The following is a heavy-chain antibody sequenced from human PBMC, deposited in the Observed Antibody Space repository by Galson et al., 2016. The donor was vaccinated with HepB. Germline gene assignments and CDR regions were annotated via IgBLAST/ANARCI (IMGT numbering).Heavy chain of an antibody. CDR2: IGTAGDT. CDR3: AKDRDSSSWTYYYYDMDV. J-gene: IGHJ6*02. D-gene: IGHD6-13*01. V-gene: IGHV3-13*04. Sequence: SLRLSCAASGFTFSSYDMHWVRQATGKGLEWVSTIGTAGDTYYPGSVKGRFTLSRENAKNSLYLQMNSLRAEDTAVYYCAKDRDSSSWTYYYYDMDVWGQGTTVTVSS. CDR1: GFTFSSYD.